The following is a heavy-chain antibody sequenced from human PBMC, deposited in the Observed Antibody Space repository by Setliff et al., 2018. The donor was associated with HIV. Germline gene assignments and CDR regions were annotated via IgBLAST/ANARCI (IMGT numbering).Heavy chain of an antibody. CDR3: VRHDGGGWYVRVLATSFDY. CDR2: IYYSGRT. D-gene: IGHD6-19*01. CDR1: GGSISSSSYY. J-gene: IGHJ4*02. Sequence: PSETLSLTCTVSGGSISSSSYYWGWIRQPPGKGLEWIGSIYYSGRTYYNPSLKSRVTISVDTSKNQFSLKLSSVTAADTAVYYCVRHDGGGWYVRVLATSFDYWGQGTLVTVSS. V-gene: IGHV4-39*01.